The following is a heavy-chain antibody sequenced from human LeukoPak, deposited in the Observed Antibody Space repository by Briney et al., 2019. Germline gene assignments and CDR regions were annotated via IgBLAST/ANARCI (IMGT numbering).Heavy chain of an antibody. CDR2: IGRSGANS. J-gene: IGHJ4*02. D-gene: IGHD2-2*01. CDR1: GLTFNKYA. CDR3: AKLQTAVVPAATLGFDS. V-gene: IGHV3-23*01. Sequence: GGSLRLSCAASGLTFNKYAMSWVRQSPGKGLEWVSAIGRSGANSYYATSVKGRFSVSRDNTKNTFHLQMNSLRAEDTAIYYCAKLQTAVVPAATLGFDSWGQGTLVTVSS.